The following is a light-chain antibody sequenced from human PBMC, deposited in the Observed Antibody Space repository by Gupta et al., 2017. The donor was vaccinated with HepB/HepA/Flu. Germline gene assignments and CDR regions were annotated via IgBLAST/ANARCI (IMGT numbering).Light chain of an antibody. CDR3: SSCTYTTTLVV. J-gene: IGLJ2*01. CDR1: SSDFGDFNY. CDR2: DVS. V-gene: IGLV2-14*03. Sequence: QSALTQPASVSGSPGQSITISCTGTSSDFGDFNYVSWYQQHPGKAPKLLISDVSNRPSGVPNRFSGSKSGNTASLTISGLQAEDEAVYYCSSCTYTTTLVVFGGGTKLTVL.